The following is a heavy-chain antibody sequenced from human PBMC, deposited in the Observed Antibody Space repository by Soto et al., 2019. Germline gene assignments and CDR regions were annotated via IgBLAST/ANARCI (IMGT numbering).Heavy chain of an antibody. CDR1: GYTFTSYA. CDR2: INAGNGNT. Sequence: GASVKVSCKASGYTFTSYAMHWVRQAPGQRLEWMGWINAGNGNTKYSQKFQGRVTITRDTSASTAYMELSSLRSEDTAVYYCASPKGYCSSTSCYTGDYYYYGMDVWGQGTTVTVS. J-gene: IGHJ6*02. CDR3: ASPKGYCSSTSCYTGDYYYYGMDV. D-gene: IGHD2-2*02. V-gene: IGHV1-3*01.